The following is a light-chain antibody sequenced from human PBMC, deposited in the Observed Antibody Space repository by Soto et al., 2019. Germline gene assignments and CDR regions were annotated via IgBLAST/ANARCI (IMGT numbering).Light chain of an antibody. CDR2: APS. CDR1: QSVSSSY. V-gene: IGKV3-20*01. Sequence: EIVLTQSPATLSLSPGERATLSCRASQSVSSSYLAWYQQTPGQAPRLLIYAPSSRATGLPDRFSGSGSGTDFTISIRRQEPVYFALYYCRRSRGTFGQGTKLEIK. CDR3: RRSRGT. J-gene: IGKJ2*02.